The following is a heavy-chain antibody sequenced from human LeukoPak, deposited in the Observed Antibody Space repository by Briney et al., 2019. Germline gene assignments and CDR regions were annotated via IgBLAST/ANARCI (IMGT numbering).Heavy chain of an antibody. J-gene: IGHJ4*02. Sequence: APVEVSCKASGYTFTSYGISWVRQAPGQGLEWMGWISAYNGNTNYAQKLQGRVTMTTDTSTSTAYMELRSLRSDDTAVYYCARDRGRMEIAAAVDYWGQGTLVTVSS. V-gene: IGHV1-18*01. CDR1: GYTFTSYG. CDR2: ISAYNGNT. CDR3: ARDRGRMEIAAAVDY. D-gene: IGHD6-13*01.